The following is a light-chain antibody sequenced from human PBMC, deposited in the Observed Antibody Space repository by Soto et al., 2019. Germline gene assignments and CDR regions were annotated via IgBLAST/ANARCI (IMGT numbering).Light chain of an antibody. V-gene: IGLV2-14*01. J-gene: IGLJ2*01. CDR2: DVS. CDR1: SSDVGGYNY. Sequence: QSALTQPASVSGSPGQSITISRTGTSSDVGGYNYVSWYQQHPGKAPKLMIYDVSNRPSGVSNRFSGSKSGNTASLTISGLQAEDEADYYCSSYTSSSTVVFGGGTQLTVL. CDR3: SSYTSSSTVV.